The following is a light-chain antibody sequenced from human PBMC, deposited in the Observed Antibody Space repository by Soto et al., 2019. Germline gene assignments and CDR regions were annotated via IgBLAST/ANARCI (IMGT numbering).Light chain of an antibody. CDR1: QSVSSSY. J-gene: IGKJ1*01. CDR2: GAS. CDR3: QQYGSSPRT. V-gene: IGKV3-20*01. Sequence: EIVLTQSPGTLSLSPGERATLSCRASQSVSSSYLAWYQQKPGQAPRHLIYGASSRATGIPDRFSGSGSGTDFTLTISRLEPEDFAVYYWQQYGSSPRTFGQGTKVEIK.